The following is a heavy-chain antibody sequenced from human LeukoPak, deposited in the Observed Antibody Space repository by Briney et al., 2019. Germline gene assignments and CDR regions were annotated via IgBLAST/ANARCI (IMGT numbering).Heavy chain of an antibody. Sequence: PGGSLRLSCAASGFTFSIYAMTWVRQAPGTGLEWVSTLSGGGSSTYYADSVKGRFTISRDNSKNTLYLQMNSLRAEDAAVYYCAKGGTYYYGSGSYWTSDYWGQGTLVTISS. J-gene: IGHJ4*02. CDR3: AKGGTYYYGSGSYWTSDY. CDR2: LSGGGSST. CDR1: GFTFSIYA. V-gene: IGHV3-23*01. D-gene: IGHD3-10*01.